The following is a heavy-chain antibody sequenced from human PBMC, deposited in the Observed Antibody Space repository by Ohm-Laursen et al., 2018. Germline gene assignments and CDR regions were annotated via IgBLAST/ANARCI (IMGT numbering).Heavy chain of an antibody. D-gene: IGHD6-25*01. CDR2: IKQDGSEK. CDR3: ARAFASSDYYGLDV. V-gene: IGHV3-7*04. CDR1: GFSFSADW. J-gene: IGHJ6*02. Sequence: SLRLSCTASGFSFSADWMYWVRQAPGKGLEWVANIKQDGSEKYYVDSVKGRFTISRDNAKNSLYLQMNSLRAEDTAVYYCARAFASSDYYGLDVWGQGTTVTVSS.